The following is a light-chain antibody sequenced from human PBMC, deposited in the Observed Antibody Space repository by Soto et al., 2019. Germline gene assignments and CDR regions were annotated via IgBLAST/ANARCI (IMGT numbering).Light chain of an antibody. V-gene: IGLV1-40*01. CDR2: GDS. J-gene: IGLJ1*01. Sequence: QSVLTQPPSVSGAPGPRVTISCTGSSSHIRAGYDVNWYQQLPETAPKLLIFGDSNRPSGVPDRFSGSKSGTSASLVITGLQADDEADYYCQSNDNGLSGSDVFGTGTKVTVL. CDR1: SSHIRAGYD. CDR3: QSNDNGLSGSDV.